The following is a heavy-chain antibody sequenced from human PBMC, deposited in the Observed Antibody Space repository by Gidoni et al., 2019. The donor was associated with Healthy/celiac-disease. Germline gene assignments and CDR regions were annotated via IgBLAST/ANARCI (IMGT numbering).Heavy chain of an antibody. CDR3: ASQTGAAAGFYYYYMDV. Sequence: QVQLQESGPGLVKPSQTLSPTCTVSGGAISSGDHYWSWIRQPPGKGLEWIGYIYYSGSTYYNPSLKSRVTISVDTSKNQFSLKLTSVTAADTAVYYCASQTGAAAGFYYYYMDVWGTGTTVTVSS. D-gene: IGHD6-13*01. J-gene: IGHJ6*03. CDR2: IYYSGST. CDR1: GGAISSGDHY. V-gene: IGHV4-30-4*01.